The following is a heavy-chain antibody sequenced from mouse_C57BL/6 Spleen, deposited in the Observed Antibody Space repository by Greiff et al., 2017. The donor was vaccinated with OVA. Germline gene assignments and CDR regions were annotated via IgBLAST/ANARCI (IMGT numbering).Heavy chain of an antibody. Sequence: QVQLQQPGAELVMPGASVKLSCKASGYTFTSYWMHWVKQRPGQGLEWIGEIDPSDSYTNYNQKFKGKSTLTVDKSSSTAYMQLSSLTSEDSAVYYCARPYHYGSSTGAMDYWGQGTSVTVSS. J-gene: IGHJ4*01. V-gene: IGHV1-69*01. CDR3: ARPYHYGSSTGAMDY. CDR2: IDPSDSYT. D-gene: IGHD1-1*01. CDR1: GYTFTSYW.